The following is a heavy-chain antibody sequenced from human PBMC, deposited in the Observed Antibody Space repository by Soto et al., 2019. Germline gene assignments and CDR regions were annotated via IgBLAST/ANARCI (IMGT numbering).Heavy chain of an antibody. CDR2: IIPIFGTA. CDR3: TRGWETVGTTTPFAY. CDR1: GGTFSSYA. D-gene: IGHD1-26*01. V-gene: IGHV1-69*06. Sequence: QVQLVQSGAEVKKPGSSVKVSCKASGGTFSSYAISWVRQAPGQGLEWMGGIIPIFGTANYAQKFQGRVAITADKSTSTAYMELSSLRSDDTALYYCTRGWETVGTTTPFAYWGQGTLVTVSS. J-gene: IGHJ4*02.